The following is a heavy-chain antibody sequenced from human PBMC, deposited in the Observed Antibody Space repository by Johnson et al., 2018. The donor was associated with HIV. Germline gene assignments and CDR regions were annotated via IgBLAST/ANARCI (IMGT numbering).Heavy chain of an antibody. J-gene: IGHJ3*02. CDR3: ARELRLGRYSYAFDI. Sequence: QVQLVESGGVVVQPGGSLRLSCAASGFTFSSYGMHWVRQAPGKGLEWVAVISYDGSNKYYADSVKGRFTISRDNAKNSLYLQMNSLRAEDTAVYYCARELRLGRYSYAFDIWGQGTMVTVSS. D-gene: IGHD5-18*01. CDR2: ISYDGSNK. CDR1: GFTFSSYG. V-gene: IGHV3-30*03.